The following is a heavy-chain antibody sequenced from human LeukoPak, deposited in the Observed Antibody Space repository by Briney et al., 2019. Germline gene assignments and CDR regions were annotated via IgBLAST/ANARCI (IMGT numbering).Heavy chain of an antibody. CDR3: AKESPATYGSGSPDY. CDR1: GFTFSSYG. D-gene: IGHD3-10*01. J-gene: IGHJ4*02. Sequence: GGSLRLSCAASGFTFSSYGMHWVRQALGKGLEWVAVISYDGSNKYYADSVKGRFTISRDNSKNTLYLQMNSLRAEDTAVYYCAKESPATYGSGSPDYWGQGTLVTVSS. CDR2: ISYDGSNK. V-gene: IGHV3-30*18.